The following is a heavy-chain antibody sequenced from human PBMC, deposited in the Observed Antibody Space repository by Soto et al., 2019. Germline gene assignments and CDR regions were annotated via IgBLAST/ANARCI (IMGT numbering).Heavy chain of an antibody. CDR1: GFTVSSNY. Sequence: GGSLRLSCAASGFTVSSNYMSWVRQAPGKGLEWVSVIYSGGSTNYAASVKGRFTISRDNSKNTLYLQMNSLRVEDTAVYYCAREMVVVVPAAYYYYGMDVWGQGTTVTVSS. CDR3: AREMVVVVPAAYYYYGMDV. V-gene: IGHV3-53*01. D-gene: IGHD2-2*01. CDR2: IYSGGST. J-gene: IGHJ6*02.